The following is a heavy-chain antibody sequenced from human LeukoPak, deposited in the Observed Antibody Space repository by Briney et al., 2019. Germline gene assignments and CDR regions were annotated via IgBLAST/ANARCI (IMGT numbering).Heavy chain of an antibody. CDR3: ARDHYLGYCSSTSCYVLDY. Sequence: SCKASGYTFTSYYMHWVRQAPGKGLEWVAVIWYDGSNKYYADSVKGRFTISRDNSKNTLYLQMNSLRAEDTAVYYCARDHYLGYCSSTSCYVLDYWGQGTLVTVSS. CDR1: GYTFTSYY. V-gene: IGHV3-33*01. J-gene: IGHJ4*02. D-gene: IGHD2-2*01. CDR2: IWYDGSNK.